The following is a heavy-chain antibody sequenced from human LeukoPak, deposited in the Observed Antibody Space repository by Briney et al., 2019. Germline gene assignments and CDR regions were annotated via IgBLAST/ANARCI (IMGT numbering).Heavy chain of an antibody. Sequence: PGGSLRLSCAASGFTLNTYDMHWVRQASGKGLEWVSGITTAGDTYYSGSVKGRFTISRENAKNSLYLQMNSLRAGDTAVYYCARGWAAAAFSVWGQGTTVTVSS. CDR2: ITTAGDT. V-gene: IGHV3-13*01. J-gene: IGHJ6*02. CDR3: ARGWAAAAFSV. CDR1: GFTLNTYD. D-gene: IGHD6-13*01.